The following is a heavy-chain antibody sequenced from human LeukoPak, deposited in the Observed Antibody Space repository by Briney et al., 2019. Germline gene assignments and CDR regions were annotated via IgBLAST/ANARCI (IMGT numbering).Heavy chain of an antibody. CDR2: IRTRAERANYA. CDR3: ASDQRYAFDY. D-gene: IGHD3-9*01. Sequence: PGGSLRLSCAISGFSFTDYPMNWVRQAPGKGREWVSNIRTRAERANYAYYADSVKGRVTISRDYAKNTLYLHMNSLRDDDTAVYYCASDQRYAFDYWGQGILVTVSS. CDR1: GFSFTDYP. V-gene: IGHV3-48*02. J-gene: IGHJ4*02.